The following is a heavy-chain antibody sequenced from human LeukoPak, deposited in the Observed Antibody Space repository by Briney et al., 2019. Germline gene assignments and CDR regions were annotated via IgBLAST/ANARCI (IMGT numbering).Heavy chain of an antibody. J-gene: IGHJ5*02. V-gene: IGHV3-23*01. D-gene: IGHD3-9*01. CDR2: ISGSGGST. Sequence: GGSLRLSCAASGFTFSSYAMSWVRQAPGKGLEWVSAISGSGGSTYYADSVKGRFTISRDNSKNKLFLQMNSLRAEDTAVYYCATRHYDILTGSNWFDPWGQGTLVTVSS. CDR1: GFTFSSYA. CDR3: ATRHYDILTGSNWFDP.